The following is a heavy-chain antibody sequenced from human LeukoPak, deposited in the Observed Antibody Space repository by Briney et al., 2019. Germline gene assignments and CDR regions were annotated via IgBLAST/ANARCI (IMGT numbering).Heavy chain of an antibody. CDR1: GGSISSYY. CDR3: ARGFSMFGELLYENWFDP. V-gene: IGHV4-4*07. J-gene: IGHJ5*02. CDR2: IYTSGST. Sequence: SETLSLTRTVSGGSISSYYWSWIRQPAGKGLEWIGRIYTSGSTNYNPSLKSRVTMSVDTSKNQFSLKLSSVTAADTAVYYCARGFSMFGELLYENWFDPWGQGTLVTVSS. D-gene: IGHD3-10*02.